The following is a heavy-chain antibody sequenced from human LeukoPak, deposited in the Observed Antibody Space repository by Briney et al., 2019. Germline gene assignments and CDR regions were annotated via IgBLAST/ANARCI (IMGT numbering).Heavy chain of an antibody. CDR2: ISGSTGGST. CDR3: ARDNVYYYDDSGALDDFDI. D-gene: IGHD3-22*01. Sequence: GGSLRLSCAASGLTFSTYAMRWVRQAPSKGLEWVSTISGSTGGSTYYADSVMGRFTISRDNSKNTLYLQMNSLRVEDTAVYFCARDNVYYYDDSGALDDFDIWGQGTTVIVSS. J-gene: IGHJ3*02. V-gene: IGHV3-23*01. CDR1: GLTFSTYA.